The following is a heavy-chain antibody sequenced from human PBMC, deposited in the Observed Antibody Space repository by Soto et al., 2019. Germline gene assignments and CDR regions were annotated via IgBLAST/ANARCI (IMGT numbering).Heavy chain of an antibody. D-gene: IGHD6-13*01. J-gene: IGHJ6*02. CDR3: VRGAAAGYYGVDV. CDR1: GFTFSSYW. CDR2: IHFDGTTT. Sequence: EVQLVESGGGLVQPGVSLRLSCAASGFTFSSYWMHWVRQTPGKGLVWVSRIHFDGTTTNYVDSVKGRFTISRDNAKNTVYLQMNSLRVEDTAVYYCVRGAAAGYYGVDVWGQGTTATVSS. V-gene: IGHV3-74*01.